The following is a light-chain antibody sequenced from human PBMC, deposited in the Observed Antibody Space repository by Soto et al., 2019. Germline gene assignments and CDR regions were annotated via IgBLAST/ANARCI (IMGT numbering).Light chain of an antibody. CDR2: DAS. CDR1: QSLGKY. V-gene: IGKV3-11*01. Sequence: EIVLTQSPATLSLSPGERVTLSCRASQSLGKYLAWYQQRPGQAPRPLINDASDRATGIPARFSGSGSGTDFTLTIRSLVPEDFALYYCQHRSNWPPYTFGQGTRVDIK. CDR3: QHRSNWPPYT. J-gene: IGKJ2*01.